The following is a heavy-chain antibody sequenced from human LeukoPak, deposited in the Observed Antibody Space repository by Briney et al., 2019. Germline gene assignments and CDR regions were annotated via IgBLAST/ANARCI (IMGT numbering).Heavy chain of an antibody. D-gene: IGHD3-3*01. CDR3: ARPAPAPYDFWSGYPPVFQH. V-gene: IGHV1-2*02. Sequence: ASVKVYCKASGYTFTGYYMHWVRQAPGQGLEWMGWINPNSGGTNYAQKFQGRVTMTRDTSISTAYMELSRLRSDDTAVYYCARPAPAPYDFWSGYPPVFQHWGQGTLVTVSS. CDR1: GYTFTGYY. J-gene: IGHJ1*01. CDR2: INPNSGGT.